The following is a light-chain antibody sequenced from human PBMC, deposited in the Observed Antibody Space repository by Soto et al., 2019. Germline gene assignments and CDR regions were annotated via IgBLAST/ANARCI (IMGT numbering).Light chain of an antibody. CDR1: QGIRAD. Sequence: AIQMTQSPSSLSASVGDRVTISCRASQGIRADLGWYQHKPGKAPRLLIYAASSLQGGVPSRFSGTGSGTDFTLTINNLQPEDSATYYCLQYYNYPRTFGQGTKWEI. J-gene: IGKJ2*02. CDR3: LQYYNYPRT. CDR2: AAS. V-gene: IGKV1-6*01.